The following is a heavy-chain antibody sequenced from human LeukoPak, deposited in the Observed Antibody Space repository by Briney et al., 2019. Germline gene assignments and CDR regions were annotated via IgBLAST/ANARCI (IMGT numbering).Heavy chain of an antibody. D-gene: IGHD3-9*01. V-gene: IGHV1-69*01. Sequence: SVKVSCKASGGTFSSYAISWVRQAPGQGLECMGGIIPIFGTANYAQKFQGRVTITADESTSTAYMELSSLRSEDAAVYYCARQGHLTGNPTVNWFDPWGQGTLVTVSS. J-gene: IGHJ5*02. CDR1: GGTFSSYA. CDR2: IIPIFGTA. CDR3: ARQGHLTGNPTVNWFDP.